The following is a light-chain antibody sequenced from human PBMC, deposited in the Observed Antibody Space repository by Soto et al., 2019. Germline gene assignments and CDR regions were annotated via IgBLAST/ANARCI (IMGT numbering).Light chain of an antibody. Sequence: DIQMTQSPSSLSASVGDRVNITCRASQSITRYLNWYQQKPGKAPNLLIYAASSLHSGVPSRFSGAGSGTDFTLTISSLQLEDFATYYCQQTSRTPKTFGQGTKVDIK. V-gene: IGKV1-39*01. CDR3: QQTSRTPKT. CDR1: QSITRY. CDR2: AAS. J-gene: IGKJ1*01.